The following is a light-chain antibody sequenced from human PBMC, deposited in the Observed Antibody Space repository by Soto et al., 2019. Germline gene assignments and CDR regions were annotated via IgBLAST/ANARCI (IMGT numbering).Light chain of an antibody. V-gene: IGKV1D-16*01. CDR3: QQYYSYPLT. J-gene: IGKJ4*01. CDR1: QAIGSW. Sequence: DTQMTQSPSSLSASVGDRVTITCRASQAIGSWLAWYQQKPGKAPTSLIYDASNLQTEVPSRFSGSGSGTDFTLTISGLQPEDSATYYCQQYYSYPLTFGGGTMVEIK. CDR2: DAS.